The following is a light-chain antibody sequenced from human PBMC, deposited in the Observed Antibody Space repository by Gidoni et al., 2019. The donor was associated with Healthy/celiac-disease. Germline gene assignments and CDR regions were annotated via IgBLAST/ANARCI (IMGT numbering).Light chain of an antibody. CDR3: QQYYSDPLT. J-gene: IGKJ4*01. Sequence: AIRLTPYPSSFSASTGDSVTITCRASQGISSYLAWYQQKPGKDPKLLIYAASTLQIGVPSRFSGSGSGTDFTLTISCLQPEDVATYYCQQYYSDPLTFGGGTKVDIK. V-gene: IGKV1-8*01. CDR1: QGISSY. CDR2: AAS.